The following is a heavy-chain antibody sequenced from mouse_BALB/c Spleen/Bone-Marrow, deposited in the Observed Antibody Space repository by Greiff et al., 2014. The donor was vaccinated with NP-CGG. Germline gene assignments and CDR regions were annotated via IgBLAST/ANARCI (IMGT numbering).Heavy chain of an antibody. CDR2: IDPANGNT. J-gene: IGHJ4*01. CDR1: GFNIKDTY. Sequence: VQLQQSGAELVKPGASVKLSCTASGFNIKDTYMHWVKQRPEQGLEWIGRIDPANGNTKYDPKFQGKATITAETSSNTDYLQLSSLTSEDTAVYYCGIEGNYDAMDYWGQGTSVTVSS. D-gene: IGHD2-1*01. V-gene: IGHV14-3*02. CDR3: GIEGNYDAMDY.